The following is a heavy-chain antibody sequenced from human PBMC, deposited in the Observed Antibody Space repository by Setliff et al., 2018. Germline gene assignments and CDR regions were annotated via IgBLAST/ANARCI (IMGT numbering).Heavy chain of an antibody. J-gene: IGHJ6*03. CDR1: DVSISGYY. CDR3: ARAPPNRYSGSYEYFYMDV. Sequence: TLSLTCTVSDVSISGYYWSWIRQPPWKGLEWIGYVHYSGDSNYNPSLKSRVTISVDASKNQFSLKLTSVTAADTAVYYCARAPPNRYSGSYEYFYMDVWGKGTTVTVSS. CDR2: VHYSGDS. D-gene: IGHD1-26*01. V-gene: IGHV4-59*08.